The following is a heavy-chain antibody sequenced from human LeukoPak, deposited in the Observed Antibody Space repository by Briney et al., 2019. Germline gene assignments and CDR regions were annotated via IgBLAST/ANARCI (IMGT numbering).Heavy chain of an antibody. CDR2: ISSSGSTI. V-gene: IGHV3-11*01. J-gene: IGHJ6*02. CDR1: GFTFSDYY. Sequence: GSLRLSCAASGFTFSDYYMSWLRQAPGKGLEWVSYISSSGSTIYYADSVKGRFTISRDNAKNSLYLQMNSLRAEDTAVYYCARYTMHYCYYGMDVWGQGTTVTVSS. D-gene: IGHD3-10*01. CDR3: ARYTMHYCYYGMDV.